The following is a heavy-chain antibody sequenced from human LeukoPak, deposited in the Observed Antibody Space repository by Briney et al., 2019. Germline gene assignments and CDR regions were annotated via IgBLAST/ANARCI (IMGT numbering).Heavy chain of an antibody. CDR2: ISSTSTNI. D-gene: IGHD2-2*01. CDR3: ARVYCVSTSCSDY. CDR1: GFTFSSYS. V-gene: IGHV3-21*01. J-gene: IGHJ4*02. Sequence: GGSLKLSCAASGFTFSSYSMNWARQAPGKGLEWVSSISSTSTNIYYADSVKGRFTISRDNAKNSLFLQMNSLRAEDTAVYCCARVYCVSTSCSDYWGQGTLVTVSS.